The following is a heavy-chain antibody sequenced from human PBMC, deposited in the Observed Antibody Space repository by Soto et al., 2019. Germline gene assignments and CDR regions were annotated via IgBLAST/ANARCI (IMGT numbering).Heavy chain of an antibody. CDR2: IWFDGSKQ. J-gene: IGHJ4*02. D-gene: IGHD2-21*02. CDR3: GKEHCGGDCYSDPYFDY. Sequence: QVQLVESGGGVVQPGRSLRLSCVASGFSFTTYGLHWVRQAPGKGLEWVAVIWFDGSKQYYADSVKGRFTISRDNSKNIVYLELNSMRVEDTAGYYCGKEHCGGDCYSDPYFDYWGQGTLVTVSS. CDR1: GFSFTTYG. V-gene: IGHV3-33*06.